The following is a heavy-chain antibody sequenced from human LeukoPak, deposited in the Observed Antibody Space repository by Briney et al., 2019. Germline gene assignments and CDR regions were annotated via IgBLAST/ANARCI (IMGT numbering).Heavy chain of an antibody. J-gene: IGHJ4*02. D-gene: IGHD6-13*01. CDR2: IYYSGST. Sequence: TSETLSLTCTVSGGSISSYYWSWIRQPPGKGLEWIGYIYYSGSTNYNPSLKSRVTISVDTSKNQFSLRLSSVAAADTAVYYCARQGETNSWSYLRYWGQGTLVTVSS. CDR1: GGSISSYY. V-gene: IGHV4-59*08. CDR3: ARQGETNSWSYLRY.